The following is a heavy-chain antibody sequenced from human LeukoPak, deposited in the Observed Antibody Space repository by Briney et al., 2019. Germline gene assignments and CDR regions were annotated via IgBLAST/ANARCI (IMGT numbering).Heavy chain of an antibody. V-gene: IGHV3-74*01. D-gene: IGHD6-19*01. CDR1: GFTFSSYW. CDR2: INSDGSST. J-gene: IGHJ4*02. Sequence: GGSLRLSCAASGFTFSSYWMHWVRQAPGKGLVWVSRINSDGSSTSYADSVKGRFTISRDNTKNTLYLQMNSLRAEDTAVYYCARPPGIAVAGTKDYWGQGTLVTVSS. CDR3: ARPPGIAVAGTKDY.